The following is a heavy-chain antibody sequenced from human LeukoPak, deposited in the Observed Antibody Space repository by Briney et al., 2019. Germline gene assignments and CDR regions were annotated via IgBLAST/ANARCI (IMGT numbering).Heavy chain of an antibody. V-gene: IGHV4-59*10. Sequence: SETLSLTCAVYGGSFSGYYWSWIRQPPGKGLEWIGRIYTSGSTNYNPSLKSRVTISVDTSKNQFSLKLSSVTAADTAVYYCARARGGSPFGYWGQGTLVTVSS. CDR1: GGSFSGYY. J-gene: IGHJ4*02. CDR2: IYTSGST. D-gene: IGHD3-16*01. CDR3: ARARGGSPFGY.